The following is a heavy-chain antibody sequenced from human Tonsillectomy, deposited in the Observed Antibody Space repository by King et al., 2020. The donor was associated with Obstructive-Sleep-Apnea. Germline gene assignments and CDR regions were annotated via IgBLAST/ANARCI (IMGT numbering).Heavy chain of an antibody. CDR1: GGSINSDY. CDR2: ISYSGST. CDR3: ARDRVGRDGYNRFDY. J-gene: IGHJ4*02. D-gene: IGHD5-24*01. V-gene: IGHV4-59*01. Sequence: LQLQESGPGLVKPSETLSLTCTVSGGSINSDYWSWIRQTPGKGLEWIGYISYSGSTNYNPSLKSRVTISVDTSKNQFSLKLSSVTAADTAVYYCARDRVGRDGYNRFDYWGQGTLVTVSS.